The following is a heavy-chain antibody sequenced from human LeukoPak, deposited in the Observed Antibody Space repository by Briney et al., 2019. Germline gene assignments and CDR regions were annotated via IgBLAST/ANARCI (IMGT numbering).Heavy chain of an antibody. J-gene: IGHJ5*02. V-gene: IGHV3-33*01. D-gene: IGHD5-12*01. CDR3: ARDLVYSGYDLGMGFDP. Sequence: GGPLRLSCAASGFTFSSYGMHWVRQAPGKGLEWVAVIWYDGSNKYYADSVKGRFAISRDNSKNTLYLQMNSLRAEDTAVYYCARDLVYSGYDLGMGFDPWGQGTLVTVSS. CDR2: IWYDGSNK. CDR1: GFTFSSYG.